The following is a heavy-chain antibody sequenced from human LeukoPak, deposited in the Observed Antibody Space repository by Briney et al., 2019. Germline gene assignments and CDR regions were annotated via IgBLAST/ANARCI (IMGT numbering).Heavy chain of an antibody. J-gene: IGHJ4*02. Sequence: GGSLRLSCAASGNYWMHWVRQAPGKGLVWVSHINSDGSWTSYADSVKGRFTISKDNAKNTVYLQMNNLRAEDTAVYYCVSFYDAYWGRGTLVTVSS. V-gene: IGHV3-74*01. CDR1: GNYW. CDR2: INSDGSWT. D-gene: IGHD2/OR15-2a*01. CDR3: VSFYDAY.